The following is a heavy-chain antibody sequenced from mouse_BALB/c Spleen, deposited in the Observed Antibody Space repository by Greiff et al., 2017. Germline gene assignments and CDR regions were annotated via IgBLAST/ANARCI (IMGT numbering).Heavy chain of an antibody. CDR2: ISSGSSTI. J-gene: IGHJ4*01. Sequence: EVQLQESGGGLVQPGGSRKLSCAASGFTFSSFGMHWVRQAPEKGLEWVAYISSGSSTIYYADTVKGRFTVSRDNPKNTLFLQMTSLRSEDTAMYYCARRGTTGAGAMDYWGQGTSVTVSS. D-gene: IGHD3-3*01. V-gene: IGHV5-17*02. CDR3: ARRGTTGAGAMDY. CDR1: GFTFSSFG.